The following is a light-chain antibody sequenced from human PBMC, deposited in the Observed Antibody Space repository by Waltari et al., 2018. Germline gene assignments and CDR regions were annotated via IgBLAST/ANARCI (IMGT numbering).Light chain of an antibody. J-gene: IGKJ2*03. V-gene: IGKV2-30*01. CDR2: QLS. CDR1: QSLVYSDGKIS. Sequence: DVVMTQSPLSLPVTPGQPASISCRSRQSLVYSDGKISLNWLQLRPGQPPRRLIYQLSNRDSGVPDRFSGSGTGTDFKLKISRLEAEDVGVYYCLQGTNVPYSFGQGTKVEIK. CDR3: LQGTNVPYS.